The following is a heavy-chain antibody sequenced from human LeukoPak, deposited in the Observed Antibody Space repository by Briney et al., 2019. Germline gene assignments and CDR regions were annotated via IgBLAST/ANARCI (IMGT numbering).Heavy chain of an antibody. CDR2: IYYSGST. CDR1: GGSISSYY. CDR3: ARVSGSYHGWFDP. Sequence: SETLSLTCTVSGGSISSYYWSWIRQPPGKGLEWIGYIYYSGSTNYNPSLKSRVTISVDTSKNQFSLKLSSVTAADTAVYYCARVSGSYHGWFDPWGQGTLVTVSS. D-gene: IGHD1-26*01. V-gene: IGHV4-59*01. J-gene: IGHJ5*02.